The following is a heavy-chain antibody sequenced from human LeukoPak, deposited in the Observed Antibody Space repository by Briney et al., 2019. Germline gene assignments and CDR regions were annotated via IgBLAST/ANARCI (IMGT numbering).Heavy chain of an antibody. J-gene: IGHJ4*02. Sequence: ASVKVSCKASGYTFTGYYMHWVRQAPGQGLEWMGWINPNSGGTNYAQKFQDRVTMTTDTSTSTAYMELRGLRSDDTAVYYCARRSTLYSSGRFYFDYWGQGTLVTVSS. CDR3: ARRSTLYSSGRFYFDY. D-gene: IGHD6-19*01. CDR1: GYTFTGYY. V-gene: IGHV1-2*02. CDR2: INPNSGGT.